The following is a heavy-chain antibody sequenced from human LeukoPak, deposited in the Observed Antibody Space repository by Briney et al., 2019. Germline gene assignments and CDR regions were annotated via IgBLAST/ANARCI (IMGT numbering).Heavy chain of an antibody. CDR3: ARGEVVVAATPFDY. D-gene: IGHD2-15*01. V-gene: IGHV3-74*01. CDR2: INSDESST. J-gene: IGHJ4*02. CDR1: GFTFSSYW. Sequence: GGSLRLSCAASGFTFSSYWMHWVRQAPGKGLVLVSRINSDESSTSYADSVKGRFSISRDNAKNTLYLQMNSLRAEDTAVYYCARGEVVVAATPFDYWGQGTLVTVSS.